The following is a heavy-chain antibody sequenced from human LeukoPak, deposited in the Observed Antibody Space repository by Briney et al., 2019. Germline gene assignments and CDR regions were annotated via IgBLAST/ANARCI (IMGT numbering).Heavy chain of an antibody. J-gene: IGHJ6*02. V-gene: IGHV1-69*02. Sequence: ASVKVSCKASGYTFTSYYMHWVRQAPGQGLEWMGRIIPILGIANYAQKFQGRVTITADKSTSTAYMELSSLRSEDTAVYYCARSRDPLTKRWLQSIYYYGMDVWGQGTTVTVSS. CDR1: GYTFTSYY. D-gene: IGHD5-24*01. CDR2: IIPILGIA. CDR3: ARSRDPLTKRWLQSIYYYGMDV.